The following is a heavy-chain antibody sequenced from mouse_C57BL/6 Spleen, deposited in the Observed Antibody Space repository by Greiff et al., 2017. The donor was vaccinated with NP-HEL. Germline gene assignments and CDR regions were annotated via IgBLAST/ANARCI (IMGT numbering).Heavy chain of an antibody. V-gene: IGHV5-6*02. CDR3: ARHWDGNYFDY. CDR2: ISSGGSYT. D-gene: IGHD4-1*01. CDR1: GFTFSSYG. J-gene: IGHJ2*01. Sequence: EVKLVESGGDLVKPGGSLKLSCAASGFTFSSYGMSWVRQTPDKRLEWVATISSGGSYTYYPDSVKGRFTISRDNAKNTLYLQMSSLKSEDTAMYYCARHWDGNYFDYWGQGTTLTVSS.